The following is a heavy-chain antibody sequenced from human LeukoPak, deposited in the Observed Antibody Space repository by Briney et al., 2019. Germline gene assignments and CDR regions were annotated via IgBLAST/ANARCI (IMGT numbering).Heavy chain of an antibody. CDR1: GFTFSDYY. V-gene: IGHV3-11*04. D-gene: IGHD4-23*01. Sequence: KPGGSLRLSCAASGFTFSDYYMSWIRQAPGEGLEGFSYIMSSGSTTYYADSVKGRLTISRDNAKNSLYLQMNSLRAADTAVYYCATLHDYGGNSIWFDPWGQGTLVTVSS. CDR2: IMSSGSTT. J-gene: IGHJ5*02. CDR3: ATLHDYGGNSIWFDP.